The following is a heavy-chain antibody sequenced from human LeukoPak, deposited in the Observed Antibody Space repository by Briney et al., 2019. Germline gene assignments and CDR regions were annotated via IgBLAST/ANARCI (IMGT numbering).Heavy chain of an antibody. V-gene: IGHV4-34*01. CDR1: GGSFSGYY. J-gene: IGHJ3*02. CDR2: INHSGST. D-gene: IGHD3-16*01. Sequence: SETLSLTCAVYGGSFSGYYWSWIRQPPGKGLEWIGEINHSGSTNYNPSLKSRVTISVDTSKNQFSLKLSSVTAADTAVYYCARPDAGGVAAFDAFDIWGQGTMVTVSS. CDR3: ARPDAGGVAAFDAFDI.